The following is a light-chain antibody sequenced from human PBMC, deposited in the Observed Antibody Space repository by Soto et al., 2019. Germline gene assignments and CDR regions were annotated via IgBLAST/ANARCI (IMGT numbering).Light chain of an antibody. CDR2: GES. CDR3: QQYKNWSPIT. Sequence: EIVMTQSPATLSVSPGERATLSCRARQSVSSNLAWYQQKPGQARRLLIYGESTRATGIPARFSGSGSGTELPLTVSSLHSEDCAVYYCQQYKNWSPITFGQGPKLEIK. CDR1: QSVSSN. V-gene: IGKV3-15*01. J-gene: IGKJ2*01.